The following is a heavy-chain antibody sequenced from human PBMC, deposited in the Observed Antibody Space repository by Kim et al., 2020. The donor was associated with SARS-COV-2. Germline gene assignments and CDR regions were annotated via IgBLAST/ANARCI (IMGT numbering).Heavy chain of an antibody. CDR3: ARFDIATRLPSYYYGMDV. J-gene: IGHJ6*02. D-gene: IGHD6-6*01. CDR2: IIPIFGTA. V-gene: IGHV1-69*13. Sequence: SVKVSCKASGGKFSSYAISWVRQAPGQGLEWMGGIIPIFGTANYAQQSQGRVTITADESTSTAYMVLSSLRSEDTAVYYCARFDIATRLPSYYYGMDVWGQGNTVTVSS. CDR1: GGKFSSYA.